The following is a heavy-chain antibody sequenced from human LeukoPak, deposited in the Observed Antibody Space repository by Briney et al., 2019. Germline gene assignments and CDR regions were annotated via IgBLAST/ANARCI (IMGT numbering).Heavy chain of an antibody. J-gene: IGHJ4*02. D-gene: IGHD6-13*01. CDR1: GFTVSSNY. V-gene: IGHV3-53*01. CDR3: ARGGSSSWYPNFDY. Sequence: GGSLRLSCAASGFTVSSNYMSWVRQAPGKGLEWVSVIYSGGSTYYADSVKGRFTISRDNSKNTLYLQMNSLRAEDTALYYCARGGSSSWYPNFDYWGQGTLVTVSS. CDR2: IYSGGST.